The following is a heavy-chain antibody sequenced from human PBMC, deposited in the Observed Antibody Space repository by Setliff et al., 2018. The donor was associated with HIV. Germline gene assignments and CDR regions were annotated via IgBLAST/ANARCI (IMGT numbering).Heavy chain of an antibody. Sequence: SETLSLTCTLAGGSISRSNYVWGWIRQSPGKGLEWIGSIYYSGTTYYNPSLKSRVTISVDTSKNQFSLKLNSVTAADTAVYYCARGYCTSTSCYKGGDRHCDYWGLGTLVTVSS. CDR2: IYYSGTT. CDR3: ARGYCTSTSCYKGGDRHCDY. J-gene: IGHJ4*02. CDR1: GGSISRSNYV. V-gene: IGHV4-39*07. D-gene: IGHD2-2*02.